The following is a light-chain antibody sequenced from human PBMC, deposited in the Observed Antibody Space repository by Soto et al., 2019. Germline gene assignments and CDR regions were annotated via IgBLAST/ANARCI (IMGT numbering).Light chain of an antibody. CDR2: KAS. J-gene: IGKJ1*01. V-gene: IGKV1-5*03. CDR3: QQYNSLWT. CDR1: QSFSSW. Sequence: DIQMTQSPSTLSASVGDRVTITCRASQSFSSWLAWYQQKPGKAPKLLIYKASSLESGVPSRFSGSGSGTEFTLNISSLQPDDFTTYYCQQYNSLWTFGHGNKVEI.